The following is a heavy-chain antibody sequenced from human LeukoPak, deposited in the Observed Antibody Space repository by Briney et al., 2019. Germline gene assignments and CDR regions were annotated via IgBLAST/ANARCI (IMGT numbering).Heavy chain of an antibody. J-gene: IGHJ4*02. Sequence: ASVKVSCKASGYTFTSYVITWVRQAPGQGLEGMGWISAYSGNTNYAQNLQGRVTMTTDTSTSTAYMELRSLRSDDTAVYYCARGYDSSGYYYFDYWGQGTLVTVSS. D-gene: IGHD3-22*01. CDR1: GYTFTSYV. CDR2: ISAYSGNT. V-gene: IGHV1-18*01. CDR3: ARGYDSSGYYYFDY.